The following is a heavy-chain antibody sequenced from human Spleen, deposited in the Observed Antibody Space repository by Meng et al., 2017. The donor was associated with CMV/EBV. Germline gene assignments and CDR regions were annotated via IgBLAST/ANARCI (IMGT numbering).Heavy chain of an antibody. CDR1: GFTFSSYW. Sequence: GESLKISCAASGFTFSSYWMSWVRQAPGKGLEWVANIKEDGGEKYYVDSVKGRFTISRDNAKNSLYLQMNSLRAEDTAVYYCARALFIGWFDPWGQGTLVTVSS. V-gene: IGHV3-7*01. D-gene: IGHD1-26*01. CDR2: IKEDGGEK. CDR3: ARALFIGWFDP. J-gene: IGHJ5*02.